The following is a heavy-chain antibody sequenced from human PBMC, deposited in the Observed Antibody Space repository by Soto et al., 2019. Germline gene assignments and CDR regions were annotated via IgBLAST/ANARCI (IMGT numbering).Heavy chain of an antibody. CDR3: ARLVSLLQPIDS. CDR1: GYTFTNYW. CDR2: IFPRDFDV. V-gene: IGHV5-51*01. Sequence: PGETLKISCQTSGYTFTNYWIGWVRQMPGGGLEWLGLIFPRDFDVRYSPSFEGQVTISADRSTATAFLQWRPLEASDSALYFCARLVSLLQPIDSWGQGTPVTVYS. D-gene: IGHD4-4*01. J-gene: IGHJ5*01.